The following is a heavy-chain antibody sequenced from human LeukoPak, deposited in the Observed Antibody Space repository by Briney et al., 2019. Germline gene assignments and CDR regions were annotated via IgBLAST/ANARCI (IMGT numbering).Heavy chain of an antibody. CDR1: GYTFTSCY. CDR2: INPSGGST. D-gene: IGHD6-6*01. Sequence: ASVKVSCKASGYTFTSCYMHWVRQAPGQGLEWMGIINPSGGSTSYAQKFQGRVTMTRDTSTSTVYMEPSSLRSEDTAVYYCARGSGIAARLDLWGRGTLVTVSS. CDR3: ARGSGIAARLDL. V-gene: IGHV1-46*01. J-gene: IGHJ2*01.